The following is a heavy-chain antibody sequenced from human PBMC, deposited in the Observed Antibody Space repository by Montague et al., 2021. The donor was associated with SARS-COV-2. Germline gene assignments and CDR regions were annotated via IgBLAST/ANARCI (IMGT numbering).Heavy chain of an antibody. D-gene: IGHD4-17*01. CDR2: IYDSGST. CDR1: GSSVRSYY. Sequence: SETLSLTCIVSGSSVRSYYWSWIRQPPGKGLEWIGYIYDSGSTNYNPSXXSRVTISVDTSKTQFSLKLSSVTAADTAVYYCARENTVTTFGGPYYIDSWGQGTLVTVSA. CDR3: ARENTVTTFGGPYYIDS. V-gene: IGHV4-59*02. J-gene: IGHJ4*02.